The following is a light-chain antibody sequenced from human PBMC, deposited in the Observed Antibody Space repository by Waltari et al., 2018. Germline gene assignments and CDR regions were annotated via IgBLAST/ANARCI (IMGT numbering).Light chain of an antibody. J-gene: IGLJ3*02. CDR1: NIGGRS. CDR3: HVWDGKTVM. CDR2: LNS. Sequence: SSVLTQAPSVSVAPGQTATITCGGDNIGGRSVNWYQQRPGRAPVLVVYLNSDRPSGIPDRFSGSNSGTAATLTISRVEAGDEADYYCHVWDGKTVMFGGGTKLTVL. V-gene: IGLV3-21*02.